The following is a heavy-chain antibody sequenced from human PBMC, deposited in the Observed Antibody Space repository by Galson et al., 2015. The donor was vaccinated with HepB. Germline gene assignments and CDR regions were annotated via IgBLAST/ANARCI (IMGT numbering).Heavy chain of an antibody. CDR3: ARDWYIAPSDNDY. V-gene: IGHV1-18*01. D-gene: IGHD1-14*01. CDR1: GYTFTDYA. Sequence: SVKVSCKASGYTFTDYAISWVRQAPGQGLEWMGWISGHNGNTNYAQKVQGRVTLTTDTSTNTAYLDLRSLTSDDTAVYYCARDWYIAPSDNDYWGQGTLVTVSS. J-gene: IGHJ4*02. CDR2: ISGHNGNT.